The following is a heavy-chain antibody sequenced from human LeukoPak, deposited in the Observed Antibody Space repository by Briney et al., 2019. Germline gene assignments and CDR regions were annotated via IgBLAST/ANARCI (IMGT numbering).Heavy chain of an antibody. J-gene: IGHJ3*02. D-gene: IGHD1-26*01. CDR1: GYTFTTYW. V-gene: IGHV5-51*01. CDR2: INPGDSDT. Sequence: GESLKISCKGSGYTFTTYWIGWARQMPGKGLDWMGIINPGDSDTRYSPSFQGQVTISADKSINTVYLQWSSLKASDTAMYYCARHIGGSYQDAFDIWGQGTMVTVSS. CDR3: ARHIGGSYQDAFDI.